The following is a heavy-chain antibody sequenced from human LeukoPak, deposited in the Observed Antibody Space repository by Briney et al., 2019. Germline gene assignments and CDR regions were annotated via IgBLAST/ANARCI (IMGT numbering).Heavy chain of an antibody. CDR2: ISWNSGSI. J-gene: IGHJ6*02. V-gene: IGHV3-9*01. CDR3: ARIHFYYYYYGMDV. CDR1: GFTFDDYA. Sequence: GGSLRLSCAASGFTFDDYAMHWVRQAPGKGLEWVSGISWNSGSIGYADSVKGRFTISRDNAKNSLYLQMNSLRAEDTAVYYCARIHFYYYYYGMDVWGQGTTVTVSS. D-gene: IGHD2/OR15-2a*01.